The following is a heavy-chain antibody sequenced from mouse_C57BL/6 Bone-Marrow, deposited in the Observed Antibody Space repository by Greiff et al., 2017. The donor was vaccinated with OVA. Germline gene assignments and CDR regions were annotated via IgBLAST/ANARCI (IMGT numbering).Heavy chain of an antibody. CDR2: IDPANGNT. CDR1: GFNIKNTY. CDR3: ARERSYSNYDYAMDY. J-gene: IGHJ4*01. V-gene: IGHV14-3*01. D-gene: IGHD2-5*01. Sequence: VHVKQSVAELVRPGASVKLSCTASGFNIKNTYMHWVKQRPEQGLEWIGRIDPANGNTKYAPKFQGKATITADTSSNTAYLQLSSLTSEDTAIYYCARERSYSNYDYAMDYWGQGTSVTVSS.